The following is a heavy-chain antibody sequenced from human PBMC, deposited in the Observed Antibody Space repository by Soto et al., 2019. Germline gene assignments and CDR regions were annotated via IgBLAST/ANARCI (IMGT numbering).Heavy chain of an antibody. Sequence: QITLKESGPALVRPTQTLTLTCSFSGFSLNTSGVGVAWIRQPPGKALEWLVLIYWDDDKRYSPSLKSRTTIAKDTSKNQVVLTMTNMDPVDTATYYCAHYEGTVTTDYFDYWGQGTLVTVSS. CDR1: GFSLNTSGVG. CDR2: IYWDDDK. CDR3: AHYEGTVTTDYFDY. V-gene: IGHV2-5*02. D-gene: IGHD4-17*01. J-gene: IGHJ4*02.